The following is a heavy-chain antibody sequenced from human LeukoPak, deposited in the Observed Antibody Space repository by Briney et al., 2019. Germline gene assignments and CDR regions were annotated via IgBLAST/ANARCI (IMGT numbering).Heavy chain of an antibody. CDR3: ARKGLSPPPGPQPDTRRTVSDI. CDR1: GFTFGSYA. J-gene: IGHJ3*02. D-gene: IGHD3/OR15-3a*01. CDR2: IRSSDGHT. Sequence: PGGSLRLSCAASGFTFGSYAMNWVRQAPGKGLEWVSYIRSSDGHTYYADSVRGRFTISRDNSKNTLYLQMNSLRAEDTAVYYCARKGLSPPPGPQPDTRRTVSDIWGQGTMVAVSS. V-gene: IGHV3-23*01.